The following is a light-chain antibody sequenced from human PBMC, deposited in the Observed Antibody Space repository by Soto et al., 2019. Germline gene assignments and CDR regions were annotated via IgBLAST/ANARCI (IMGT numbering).Light chain of an antibody. J-gene: IGLJ2*01. Sequence: QSVLTQPPSASGTPGQRVTISCSGSSSNIGSNYVSWYQQLPGTAPELLIYRNNQRPSGVPDRFSGSKSGTSASLAISGLRSEDEAVYYCAAWDDSLSGVIFGGGTKVTVL. CDR3: AAWDDSLSGVI. CDR1: SSNIGSNY. V-gene: IGLV1-47*01. CDR2: RNN.